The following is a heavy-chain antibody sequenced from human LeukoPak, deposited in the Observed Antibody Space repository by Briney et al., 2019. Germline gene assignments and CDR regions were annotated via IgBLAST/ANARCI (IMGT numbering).Heavy chain of an antibody. Sequence: SETLSLTCTVSGGSISSGDYYWSWIRQPPGKGLEWIGYIYYSGSTYYNPSLKSRLTISVDTSKNQFSLKLSSVTAADTAVYYCASRGAMVRGVTNTDFDYWGQGTLVTVSS. V-gene: IGHV4-30-4*08. CDR3: ASRGAMVRGVTNTDFDY. J-gene: IGHJ4*02. CDR1: GGSISSGDYY. D-gene: IGHD3-10*01. CDR2: IYYSGST.